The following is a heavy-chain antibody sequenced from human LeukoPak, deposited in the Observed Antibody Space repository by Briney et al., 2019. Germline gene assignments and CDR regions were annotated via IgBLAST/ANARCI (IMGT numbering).Heavy chain of an antibody. CDR1: GYTFTAYG. CDR2: ISAYNNNT. Sequence: ASVKVSCKTSGYTFTAYGISWVRQAPGQGLQWMGWISAYNNNTNYAQTLQDRLTMTTDTSTRTAYMELRSLRSDDTAMYYCAQSHYSGYYEASFDPWGQGTLVTVSS. V-gene: IGHV1-18*01. J-gene: IGHJ5*02. CDR3: AQSHYSGYYEASFDP. D-gene: IGHD3-22*01.